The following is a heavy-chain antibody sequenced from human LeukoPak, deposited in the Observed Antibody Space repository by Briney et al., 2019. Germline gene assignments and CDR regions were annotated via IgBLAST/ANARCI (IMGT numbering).Heavy chain of an antibody. Sequence: GGSLRLSCAASGFTFSTYGMHWVRQAPGKGLEWVSFIRYDGSDKYYADSVKGRFTISRDNSKNSLYLQMNSLRAEDTAVYYCARDQNPPYDYVWGSYRYSYYYYMDVWGKGTTVTISS. J-gene: IGHJ6*03. D-gene: IGHD3-16*02. CDR3: ARDQNPPYDYVWGSYRYSYYYYMDV. CDR1: GFTFSTYG. V-gene: IGHV3-30*02. CDR2: IRYDGSDK.